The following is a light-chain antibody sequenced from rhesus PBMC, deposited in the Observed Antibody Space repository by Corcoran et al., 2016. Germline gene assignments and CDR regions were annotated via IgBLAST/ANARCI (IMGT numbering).Light chain of an antibody. V-gene: IGKV3-35*01. CDR3: QQYSNWPWT. Sequence: EIVLTQSPATLSLSPGERATLSFRASQSVSSTLAWYQQKPGQVPRLLTNDAFTRATGIPDRFIGSGCGTDFTLTIGSLEPEDVGVYYCQQYSNWPWTFGQETKVEIK. J-gene: IGKJ1*01. CDR1: QSVSST. CDR2: DAF.